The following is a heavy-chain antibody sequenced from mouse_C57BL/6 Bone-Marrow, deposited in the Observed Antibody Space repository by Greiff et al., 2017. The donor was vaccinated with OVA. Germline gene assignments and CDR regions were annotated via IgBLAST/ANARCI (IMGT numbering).Heavy chain of an antibody. CDR2: IYPGSGSP. D-gene: IGHD2-1*01. V-gene: IGHV1-55*01. CDR3: ARGIYYGKAYFDV. CDR1: GYTFTSYW. J-gene: IGHJ1*03. Sequence: VQLQQPGAELVKPGASVKMSCKASGYTFTSYWITWVKQRPGQGLEWIGDIYPGSGSPNYHEKFKSKAPLTVDTSSSTAYMQLSSLTSEDSAVEYCARGIYYGKAYFDVWGTGTTVTVSA.